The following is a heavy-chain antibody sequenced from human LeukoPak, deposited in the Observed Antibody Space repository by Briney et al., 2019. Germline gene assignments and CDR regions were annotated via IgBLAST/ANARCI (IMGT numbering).Heavy chain of an antibody. CDR3: ARMIAVPYYFNY. J-gene: IGHJ4*02. Sequence: SVKVSCKASGGTFSSYAISWVRQAPGQGLEWMGRIIPILGIANYAQKFQGRVTITADKSTSTAYMELSSLRSEDTAVYYCARMIAVPYYFNYWGQGTLVTVSS. CDR1: GGTFSSYA. CDR2: IIPILGIA. V-gene: IGHV1-69*04. D-gene: IGHD3-22*01.